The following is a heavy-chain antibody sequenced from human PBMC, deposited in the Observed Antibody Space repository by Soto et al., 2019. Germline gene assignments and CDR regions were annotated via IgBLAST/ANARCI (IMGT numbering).Heavy chain of an antibody. V-gene: IGHV3-48*03. J-gene: IGHJ6*02. CDR3: ARDLDPGYSYGYYYYYGMDV. D-gene: IGHD5-18*01. CDR2: ISSSGSTI. CDR1: GFTFSSYE. Sequence: EVQLVESGGGLVQPGGSLRLSCAASGFTFSSYEMNWVRQAPGKGLEWVSYISSSGSTIYYADSVKGRFTISRDNAKNSLYLQMNSLRAEDTAVYYCARDLDPGYSYGYYYYYGMDVWGQGTTVTVSS.